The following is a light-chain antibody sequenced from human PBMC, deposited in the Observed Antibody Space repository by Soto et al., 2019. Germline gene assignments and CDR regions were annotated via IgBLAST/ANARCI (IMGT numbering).Light chain of an antibody. CDR2: EVS. Sequence: QSVLTQPASVSGSPGQSITISCTGTSSDVGGYNYVSWYQQHPGKAPKLMIYEVSNRPSGVSNRFSGSKSGNTASLTISGLQAEDEADYYCRSYTSSSTPWVLGGGTKLTVL. CDR3: RSYTSSSTPWV. J-gene: IGLJ3*02. V-gene: IGLV2-14*01. CDR1: SSDVGGYNY.